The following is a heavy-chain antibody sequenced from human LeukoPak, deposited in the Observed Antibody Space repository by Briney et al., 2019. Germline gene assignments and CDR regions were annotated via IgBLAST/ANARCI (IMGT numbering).Heavy chain of an antibody. CDR1: GGSISSSCYF. Sequence: SETLSLTCSASGGSISSSCYFWGWIRQPPGKGLEWIGNIYYSGSTNYNPSLNSRVSISVDKSKNQFSLKLRSVTVADTAVYYCARRGQWLQDAFDIWGQGTMVTVSS. D-gene: IGHD6-19*01. V-gene: IGHV4-39*01. CDR2: IYYSGST. CDR3: ARRGQWLQDAFDI. J-gene: IGHJ3*02.